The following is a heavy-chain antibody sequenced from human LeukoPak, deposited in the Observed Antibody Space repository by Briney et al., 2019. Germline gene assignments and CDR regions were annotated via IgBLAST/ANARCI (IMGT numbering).Heavy chain of an antibody. D-gene: IGHD6-19*01. V-gene: IGHV3-33*01. J-gene: IGHJ6*02. CDR1: GFTFSSYG. CDR2: IWYDGSNK. CDR3: ASIAVAGRSYYYGMDV. Sequence: GGSLRLSCAASGFTFSSYGMHWVRQAPGKGLEWVAVIWYDGSNKYYADSVKGRFTISRDNSKNTLYLQMNSLRAEDTAVYYCASIAVAGRSYYYGMDVWGQGTTVTVSS.